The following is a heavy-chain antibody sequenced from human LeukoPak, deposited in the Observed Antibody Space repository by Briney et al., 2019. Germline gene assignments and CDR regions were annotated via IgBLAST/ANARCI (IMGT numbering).Heavy chain of an antibody. D-gene: IGHD3-16*01. CDR3: ARGGVLKSVDY. CDR2: VYDIGST. V-gene: IGHV4-59*11. CDR1: GGSIGSHY. Sequence: SETLSLACTVSGGSIGSHYWTWIRQTPGKGLEWIGYVYDIGSTKYNPSLKSRVTISVDTSKNQFSLRLSSVTAADTAVYYCARGGVLKSVDYWGQGTLVAVSS. J-gene: IGHJ4*02.